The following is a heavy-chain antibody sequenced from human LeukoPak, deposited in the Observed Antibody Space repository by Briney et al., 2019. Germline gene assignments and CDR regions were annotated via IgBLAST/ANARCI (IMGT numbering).Heavy chain of an antibody. J-gene: IGHJ4*02. CDR3: ARGLSTGSGSPYYFDY. CDR1: GFTFSSYA. CDR2: ISYDGSNK. Sequence: PGRSLLLSCAASGFTFSSYAMHWVRPAPGKGLGWVAVISYDGSNKYYADSVKGRFTISRDNSKNTLYLQMNSLRAEDTAVYYCARGLSTGSGSPYYFDYWGQGTLVTVSS. D-gene: IGHD3-10*01. V-gene: IGHV3-30-3*01.